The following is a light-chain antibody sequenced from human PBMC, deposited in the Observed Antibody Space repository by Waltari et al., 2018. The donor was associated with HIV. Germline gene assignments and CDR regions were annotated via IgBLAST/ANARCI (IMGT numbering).Light chain of an antibody. CDR3: QQYNNWPYT. Sequence: EILMTQSPDILPVSPGETATLSCRASQGVNIKLAWYQQKPGQAPRLLIYSASTRATGIPARFSGSGSGTEFTLTITSLQSEDFTIYYCQQYNNWPYTFGQGTKLEI. J-gene: IGKJ2*01. CDR2: SAS. CDR1: QGVNIK. V-gene: IGKV3-15*01.